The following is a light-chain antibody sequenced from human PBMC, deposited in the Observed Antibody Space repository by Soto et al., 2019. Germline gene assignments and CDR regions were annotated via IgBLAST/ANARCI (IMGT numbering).Light chain of an antibody. CDR2: DVT. Sequence: QSALTQPRSVSGSPGQSITISCSGTSSDVGAYNYVSWYQQHPGKAPKLMIYDVTKRPSGVPDRFSASKSGNTASLAISGLQAEDEADYYCCSYAGTYTFVFGSGTKLTVL. CDR3: CSYAGTYTFV. J-gene: IGLJ1*01. CDR1: SSDVGAYNY. V-gene: IGLV2-11*01.